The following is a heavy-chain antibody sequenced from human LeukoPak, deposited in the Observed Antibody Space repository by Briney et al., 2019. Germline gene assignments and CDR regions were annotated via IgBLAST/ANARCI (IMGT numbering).Heavy chain of an antibody. J-gene: IGHJ4*02. V-gene: IGHV1-46*01. CDR1: GYTFINYY. CDR3: ARAGSYYPYFDY. D-gene: IGHD1-26*01. CDR2: INPSGDTT. Sequence: RASVTVSCKTSGYTFINYYMHWVRQAPGQGLEWMGIINPSGDTTNYAQKFQGRVTMTRDTSTSTVYMELSSLRSEDTAIYYCARAGSYYPYFDYWGQGTLVTVSS.